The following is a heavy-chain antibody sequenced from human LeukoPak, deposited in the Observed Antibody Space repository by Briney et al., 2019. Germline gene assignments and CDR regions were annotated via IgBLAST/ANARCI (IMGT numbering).Heavy chain of an antibody. CDR3: AKGATITMIVVYFDY. J-gene: IGHJ4*02. D-gene: IGHD3-22*01. Sequence: GGSLRLSCAASGFTFSSYAMRWVRQAPGKGPEWVSAISGSGGSTYYADSVKGRFTISRDNSKNTLYLQMNSLRAEDTAVYYCAKGATITMIVVYFDYWGQGTLVTVAS. CDR1: GFTFSSYA. V-gene: IGHV3-23*01. CDR2: ISGSGGST.